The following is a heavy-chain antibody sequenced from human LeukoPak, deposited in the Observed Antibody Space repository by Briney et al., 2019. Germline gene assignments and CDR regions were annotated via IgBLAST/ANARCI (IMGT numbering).Heavy chain of an antibody. Sequence: SVKVSCKASGGIFSSHAISWVRQAPGQGLEWMGGIIPIFGTANYAQKFQGRVTITADGSTSTAYMELSSLRSEDTAVYHCARRSGPYYYYMDVWGKGTTVTVSS. CDR1: GGIFSSHA. CDR3: ARRSGPYYYYMDV. D-gene: IGHD3-3*01. V-gene: IGHV1-69*13. J-gene: IGHJ6*03. CDR2: IIPIFGTA.